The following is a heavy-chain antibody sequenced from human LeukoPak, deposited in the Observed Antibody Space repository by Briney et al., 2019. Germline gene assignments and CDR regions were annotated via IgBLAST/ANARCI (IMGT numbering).Heavy chain of an antibody. CDR1: GFTFDDYA. CDR2: ISWKSGTI. V-gene: IGHV3-9*01. Sequence: PGGSLRLSCAASGFTFDDYAMHWVRQPPGKGLEWGSSISWKSGTIGYADSVKGRFTISRDNAKNSLYLQMNSLRAEDTALYFCARGEYDILTGFFYFDYWGQGTLVTVSS. D-gene: IGHD3-9*01. CDR3: ARGEYDILTGFFYFDY. J-gene: IGHJ4*02.